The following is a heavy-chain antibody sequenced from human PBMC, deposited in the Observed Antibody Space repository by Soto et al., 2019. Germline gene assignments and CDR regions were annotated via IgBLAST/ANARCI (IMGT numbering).Heavy chain of an antibody. V-gene: IGHV1-8*01. CDR2: MNPNSGNT. Sequence: QVQLVQSGAEVKKPGASVKVSCKASGYTFTSYDINWVRQATGQGLEWMGWMNPNSGNTGYPQKFQGRVTMTRNTSISTAYMELSSLRFEDTAVYYCARSPPRVERNNYAGGWFDPWGPGTLVTVSS. J-gene: IGHJ5*02. CDR3: ARSPPRVERNNYAGGWFDP. CDR1: GYTFTSYD. D-gene: IGHD4-4*01.